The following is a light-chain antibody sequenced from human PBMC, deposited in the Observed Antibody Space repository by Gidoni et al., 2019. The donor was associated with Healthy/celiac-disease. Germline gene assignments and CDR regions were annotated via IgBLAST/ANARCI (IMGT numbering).Light chain of an antibody. J-gene: IGLJ3*02. CDR3: QVWDSSSDHLWV. Sequence: SYVLTQPPSSSVAPGKTARITCGGNNIGSKSVHWYQQKLGQAPVLVVYDDSDRPSGIPERFSGSNSGNTATLTISRVEAGDEADYYCQVWDSSSDHLWVFGGGTKLTVL. CDR2: DDS. V-gene: IGLV3-21*03. CDR1: NIGSKS.